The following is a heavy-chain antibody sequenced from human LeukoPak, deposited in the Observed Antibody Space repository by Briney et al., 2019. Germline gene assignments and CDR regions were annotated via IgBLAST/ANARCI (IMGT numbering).Heavy chain of an antibody. V-gene: IGHV3-21*01. CDR3: ARDPPRVGMDV. Sequence: KPGGSLRLSCAASGFTFSSYGMNWVRQAPGKGLEWVSSISSSSSYIYYADSVKGRFTISRDNAKNSLYLQMNSLRAEDTAVYYCARDPPRVGMDVWGKGTTVTVSS. CDR2: ISSSSSYI. D-gene: IGHD2-2*01. CDR1: GFTFSSYG. J-gene: IGHJ6*03.